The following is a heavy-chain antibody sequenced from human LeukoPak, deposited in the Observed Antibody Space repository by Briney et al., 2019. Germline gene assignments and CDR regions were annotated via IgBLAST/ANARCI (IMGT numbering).Heavy chain of an antibody. J-gene: IGHJ4*02. Sequence: GGSLRLSCAASGLTFSSYAMSWGRQAPGKGPEWVSAISGNGISTSYADAVKGRFTISRDNSKNTLSLQMNSLRAEDTAVYYCANAGGDSRPHDFWGQGTLVTVSS. D-gene: IGHD2-21*02. V-gene: IGHV3-23*01. CDR3: ANAGGDSRPHDF. CDR2: ISGNGIST. CDR1: GLTFSSYA.